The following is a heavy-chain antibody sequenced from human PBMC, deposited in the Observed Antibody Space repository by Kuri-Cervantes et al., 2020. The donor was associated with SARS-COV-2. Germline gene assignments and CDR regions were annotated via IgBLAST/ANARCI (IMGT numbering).Heavy chain of an antibody. CDR1: GYSISSGYY. J-gene: IGHJ6*02. Sequence: SETLSLTCAVSGYSISSGYYWGWIRQPPGKGLEWIGSIYHSGSTYYNPSLKSRVTISVDTSKNQFSLKPSSVTAADTAVYYCARHEGGEIWFGELLYGSNYYYGMDVWGQGTTVTVSS. CDR2: IYHSGST. V-gene: IGHV4-38-2*01. D-gene: IGHD3-10*01. CDR3: ARHEGGEIWFGELLYGSNYYYGMDV.